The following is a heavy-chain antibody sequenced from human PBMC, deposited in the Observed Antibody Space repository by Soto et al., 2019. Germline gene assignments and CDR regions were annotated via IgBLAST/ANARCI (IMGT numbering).Heavy chain of an antibody. J-gene: IGHJ5*02. CDR2: IYTSGST. D-gene: IGHD2-21*02. CDR3: ARGGGIYCGGDCYYNWFDP. V-gene: IGHV4-4*07. CDR1: GGSISSYY. Sequence: QVQLQESGPGLVKPSETLSLTCTVSGGSISSYYWSWIRQPAGKGLEWIGRIYTSGSTNYNPSLKRRVTMSVDTAKNQFSLKLSSVTAADTAVYYCARGGGIYCGGDCYYNWFDPWGQGTLVTVSS.